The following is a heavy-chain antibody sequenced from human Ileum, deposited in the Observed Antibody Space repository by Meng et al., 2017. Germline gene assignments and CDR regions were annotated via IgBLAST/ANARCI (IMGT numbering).Heavy chain of an antibody. Sequence: EVQLLESGGGFVQPGGSLRLSCTASGFTFSSYGMSWVRHAPGKGLEWVSGLSGNSNTYYAESVMGRFAISRDNSKNTLYLQMNSLKAEDTAVYYCARGIGTHGRYYSDYWGQGTLVTVSS. CDR1: GFTFSSYG. D-gene: IGHD3-9*01. V-gene: IGHV3-23*03. CDR2: LSGNSNT. CDR3: ARGIGTHGRYYSDY. J-gene: IGHJ4*02.